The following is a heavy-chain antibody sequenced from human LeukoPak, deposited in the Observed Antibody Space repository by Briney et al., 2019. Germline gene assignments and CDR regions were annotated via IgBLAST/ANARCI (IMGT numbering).Heavy chain of an antibody. J-gene: IGHJ6*03. Sequence: ASAKVSCKASGYTFTGYYMHWVRQAPGQGLEWMGWINPNSGGTNYAQKFQGRVTMTRDTSISTAYMELSRLRSEDTAVYYCARSAAISVYYYYYHMDVWGKGTTVTVSS. D-gene: IGHD2-2*01. CDR2: INPNSGGT. CDR3: ARSAAISVYYYYYHMDV. V-gene: IGHV1-2*02. CDR1: GYTFTGYY.